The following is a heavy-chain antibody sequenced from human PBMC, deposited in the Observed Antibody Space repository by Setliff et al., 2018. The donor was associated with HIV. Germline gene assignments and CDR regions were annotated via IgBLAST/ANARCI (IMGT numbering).Heavy chain of an antibody. CDR3: ARGTYYNGGHLPLDS. D-gene: IGHD2-8*01. CDR2: INHSGNI. CDR1: GGAFNDYY. J-gene: IGHJ4*02. Sequence: SLTCAVYGGAFNDYYWNWIRQPPGEGLQWSGEINHSGNINYNPSLRSRVTMSVDTSKKQFSLNVTSVTAADTAVYYCARGTYYNGGHLPLDSWGQGALVTVSS. V-gene: IGHV4-34*01.